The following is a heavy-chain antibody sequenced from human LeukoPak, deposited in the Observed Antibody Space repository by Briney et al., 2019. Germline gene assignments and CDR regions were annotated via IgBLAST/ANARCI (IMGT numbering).Heavy chain of an antibody. CDR3: ARDIVVVPAAGSYYYYYGMDV. J-gene: IGHJ6*02. CDR1: GFTFSDYY. CDR2: ISSSGSTI. D-gene: IGHD2-2*01. V-gene: IGHV3-11*01. Sequence: GGSLRLSCAASGFTFSDYYMSWIRQAPGKGLEWVSYISSSGSTIYYADSVKGRFTISRDNAKTSLYLQMNSLRAEDTAVYYCARDIVVVPAAGSYYYYYGMDVWGQGTTVTVSS.